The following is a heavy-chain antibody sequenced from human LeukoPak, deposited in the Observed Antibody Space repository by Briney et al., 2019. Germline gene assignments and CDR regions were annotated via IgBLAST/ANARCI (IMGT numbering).Heavy chain of an antibody. D-gene: IGHD2-15*01. CDR1: GFTLSTYA. Sequence: PGGSLRLSFAASGFTLSTYAMSSVRQAPGKGREWVSSISVSGGNTYYADSVKGRFTIYRDNSKTTLYLQMNSLRAEDTAVYYCAKARYCSGGSCFPQLTPDYWGQGTLVTVSS. CDR2: ISVSGGNT. CDR3: AKARYCSGGSCFPQLTPDY. V-gene: IGHV3-23*01. J-gene: IGHJ4*02.